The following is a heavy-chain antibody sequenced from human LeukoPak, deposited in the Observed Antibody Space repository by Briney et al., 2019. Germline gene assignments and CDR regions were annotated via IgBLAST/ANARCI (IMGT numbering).Heavy chain of an antibody. CDR2: IDPSDSYT. CDR3: ARLTDQSDTILTGNFDY. V-gene: IGHV5-10-1*01. Sequence: GESLKISCKGSGYSFTSYWISWVRQIPGKGLEWMGRIDPSDSYTNYSPSFQGHVIISADKSISTAYLQWSSLKASDTAMYYCARLTDQSDTILTGNFDYWGQGTLVTVSS. CDR1: GYSFTSYW. J-gene: IGHJ4*02. D-gene: IGHD3-9*01.